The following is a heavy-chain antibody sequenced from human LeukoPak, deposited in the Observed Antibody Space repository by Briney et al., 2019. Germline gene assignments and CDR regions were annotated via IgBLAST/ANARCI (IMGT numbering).Heavy chain of an antibody. V-gene: IGHV3-7*01. J-gene: IGHJ4*02. CDR1: GFTFSDYY. CDR2: IKQDGSEK. CDR3: AYDSSGYYGR. Sequence: GGSLRLPCAASGFTFSDYYMSWVRKAPGKGLEWVANIKQDGSEKYYVDSVKGRFTISRDNAKNSLYLQMNSLRAEDTAVYYCAYDSSGYYGRWGQGTLVTVSS. D-gene: IGHD3-22*01.